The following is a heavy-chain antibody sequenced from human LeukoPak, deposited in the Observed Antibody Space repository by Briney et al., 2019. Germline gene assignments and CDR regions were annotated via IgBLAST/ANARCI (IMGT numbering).Heavy chain of an antibody. Sequence: ASVKVSCKASGDGFTGCYMHWVRQAPGQGLEWMGWINPNSGGTNYAQKFQGRVTMTRDTSISTAYMELSRLRSDDTAVYYCARLYGTDDYWGQGTLDTVSS. V-gene: IGHV1-2*02. CDR1: GDGFTGCY. D-gene: IGHD1-14*01. CDR3: ARLYGTDDY. J-gene: IGHJ4*02. CDR2: INPNSGGT.